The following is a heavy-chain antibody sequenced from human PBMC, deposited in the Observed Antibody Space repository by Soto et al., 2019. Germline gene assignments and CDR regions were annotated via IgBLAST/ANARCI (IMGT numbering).Heavy chain of an antibody. CDR2: IYTSGST. D-gene: IGHD6-13*01. CDR3: ARGQYSSSWGSYYYYGMDV. Sequence: SETLSLTCTVCGGSISSYYWSWIRQPAGKGLEWIGRIYTSGSTNYNPSLKSRVTMSVDTSKNQFSLKLSSVTAADTAVYYCARGQYSSSWGSYYYYGMDVWGQGTTVTVSS. V-gene: IGHV4-4*07. J-gene: IGHJ6*02. CDR1: GGSISSYY.